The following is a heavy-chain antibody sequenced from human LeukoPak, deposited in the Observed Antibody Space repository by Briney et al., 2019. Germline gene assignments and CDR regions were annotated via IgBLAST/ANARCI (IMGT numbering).Heavy chain of an antibody. D-gene: IGHD6-13*01. CDR1: GFTFSSYA. Sequence: GRSLRLSCAASGFTFSSYAMHWVRQAPGKGLEWVAFIRYDGSNKYYADSVKGRFTISRDNSKNTLYLQMNSLRAEDTAVYYCAKGVRIRSSWYIYMDVWGKGTTVSISS. J-gene: IGHJ6*03. CDR3: AKGVRIRSSWYIYMDV. V-gene: IGHV3-30*02. CDR2: IRYDGSNK.